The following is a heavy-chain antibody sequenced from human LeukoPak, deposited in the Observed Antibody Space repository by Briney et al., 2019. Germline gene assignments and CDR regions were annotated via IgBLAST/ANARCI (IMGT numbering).Heavy chain of an antibody. D-gene: IGHD5-18*01. Sequence: GGSLRLSCAASGFTFSRYTMNWVRQAPGKGLEWVSLISGRGGSTFYADSVKGRFTISRDNSKNTLYLQMSSLRAEDTAVYYCAKDHMSSPVTYGYSFDSWGQGTLVTVSS. CDR2: ISGRGGST. CDR1: GFTFSRYT. J-gene: IGHJ4*02. CDR3: AKDHMSSPVTYGYSFDS. V-gene: IGHV3-23*01.